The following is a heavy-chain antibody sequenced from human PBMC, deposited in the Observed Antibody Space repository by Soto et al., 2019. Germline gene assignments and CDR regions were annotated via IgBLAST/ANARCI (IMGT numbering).Heavy chain of an antibody. CDR1: GGTFSSYT. D-gene: IGHD2-21*01. J-gene: IGHJ4*02. CDR2: IIPFLGIA. V-gene: IGHV1-69*02. CDR3: ARGIVVAIDQYYFDY. Sequence: QVQLVQSGAEVKKPGCSVKVSCKASGGTFSSYTISWVRQAPGPGLECMGRIIPFLGIANYAQKFPGRVTITADKSTSTAYMELSSLRSEDTAVYYCARGIVVAIDQYYFDYWGQGTLVTVSS.